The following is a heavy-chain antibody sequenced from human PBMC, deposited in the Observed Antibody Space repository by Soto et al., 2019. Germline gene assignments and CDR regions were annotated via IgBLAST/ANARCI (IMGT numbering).Heavy chain of an antibody. CDR3: ARHYRNAWYWFCDS. J-gene: IGHJ4*02. CDR1: GGSVSGAGYS. D-gene: IGHD6-19*01. Sequence: SETLSLTCAVSGGSVSGAGYSWSWIRQPPGGGLDWIGYIYHSGTTYCNPSLKTRLTMSLDRSNNKFSLTLNSVTAADTAIYYCARHYRNAWYWFCDSWGQGTLVTVSS. V-gene: IGHV4-30-2*01. CDR2: IYHSGTT.